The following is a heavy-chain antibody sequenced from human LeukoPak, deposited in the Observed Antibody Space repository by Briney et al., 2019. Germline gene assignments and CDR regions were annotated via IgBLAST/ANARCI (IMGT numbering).Heavy chain of an antibody. CDR3: AKEGYDSSGYYHWFDP. Sequence: GGSLRLSCAASAFTFSTYTMTWIRQTPGKGLEWVSTISGTGSATYYADSVRGRFTISRDNSKNTLYLQMNSLRAEDTAVYYCAKEGYDSSGYYHWFDPWGQGTLVTVSS. CDR2: ISGTGSAT. V-gene: IGHV3-23*01. J-gene: IGHJ5*02. CDR1: AFTFSTYT. D-gene: IGHD3-22*01.